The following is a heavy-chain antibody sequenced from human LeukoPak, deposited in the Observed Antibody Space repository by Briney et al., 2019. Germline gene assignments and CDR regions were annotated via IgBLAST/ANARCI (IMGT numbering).Heavy chain of an antibody. CDR2: IYYSGST. J-gene: IGHJ4*02. V-gene: IGHV4-59*01. Sequence: SETLSLTCTVSGGSISSYYWSWIRQPPGKGLEWIGYIYYSGSTNYNPSLKSRVTISVDTSKNQFSLKLSSVTAADTAVYYCARSKMGLGDYFDYWCQGTLVTVST. CDR3: ARSKMGLGDYFDY. D-gene: IGHD3-16*01. CDR1: GGSISSYY.